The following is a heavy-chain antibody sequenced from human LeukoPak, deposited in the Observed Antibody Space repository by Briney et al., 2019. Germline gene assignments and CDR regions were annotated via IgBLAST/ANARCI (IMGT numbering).Heavy chain of an antibody. CDR2: IYYSGST. CDR1: GGSLSSYY. J-gene: IGHJ5*02. V-gene: IGHV4-59*08. CDR3: ARHGTVVTPFDP. Sequence: SETLSLTCSVSGGSLSSYYWSWVRQPPGKGLEWIGYIYYSGSTNYNPSLKSRVTISVDTSKNQFSLKLSSVTAADTAVYYCARHGTVVTPFDPWGQGTLVTVSS. D-gene: IGHD4-23*01.